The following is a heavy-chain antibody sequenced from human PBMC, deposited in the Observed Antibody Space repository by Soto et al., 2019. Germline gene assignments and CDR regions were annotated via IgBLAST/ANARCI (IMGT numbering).Heavy chain of an antibody. CDR2: ISSSSSYI. D-gene: IGHD2-15*01. J-gene: IGHJ3*02. Sequence: GGSLRLSCAASGFTFSSYSMNWVRQAPGKGLEWVSSISSSSSYIYYADSVKGRFTISRDNAKNSLYLQMNSLRAEDTAVYYCARPIVVVVAATLDAFDIWGQGTMVTVSS. CDR1: GFTFSSYS. V-gene: IGHV3-21*01. CDR3: ARPIVVVVAATLDAFDI.